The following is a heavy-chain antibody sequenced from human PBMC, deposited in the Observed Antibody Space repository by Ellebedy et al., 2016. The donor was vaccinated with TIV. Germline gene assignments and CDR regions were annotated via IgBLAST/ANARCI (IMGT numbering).Heavy chain of an antibody. D-gene: IGHD6-13*01. CDR1: GFTFSSYA. Sequence: GESLKISCASSGFTFSSYAMSWVRQAPGKGLEWVSAISGSGGSTYYADSVKGRFTISRDNSKNTLYLQMNSLRAEDKAVYYCAKRGMGNPWGQGTLVTVSS. CDR2: ISGSGGST. CDR3: AKRGMGNP. J-gene: IGHJ5*02. V-gene: IGHV3-23*01.